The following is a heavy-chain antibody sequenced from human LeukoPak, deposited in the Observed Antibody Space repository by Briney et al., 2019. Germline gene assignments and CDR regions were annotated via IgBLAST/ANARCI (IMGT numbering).Heavy chain of an antibody. CDR3: ARVTPTYYYGSGSYFMRGHYFDY. CDR2: ISAYNGNT. Sequence: ASVKVSCKASGYTFTSYGISWVRLAPGQGLEWMGWISAYNGNTNYAQKLQGRVTMTTDTSTSTAYMELRSLRSDDTAVYYCARVTPTYYYGSGSYFMRGHYFDYCGQGTLVTVSS. CDR1: GYTFTSYG. D-gene: IGHD3-10*01. V-gene: IGHV1-18*01. J-gene: IGHJ4*02.